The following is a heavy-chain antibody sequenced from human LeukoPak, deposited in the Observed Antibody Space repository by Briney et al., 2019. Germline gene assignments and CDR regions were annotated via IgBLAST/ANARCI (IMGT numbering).Heavy chain of an antibody. CDR2: IWSDGSYK. CDR3: ARGFSLQLFDY. V-gene: IGHV3-33*01. J-gene: IGHJ4*02. D-gene: IGHD5-24*01. CDR1: GFTFSSYG. Sequence: PGRSLRLSCAASGFTFSSYGFHWVRQAPGKGLEWVAVIWSDGSYKYYADSVKGRFTISRDDSKNTLYLQMNSLRAEDTAVYYCARGFSLQLFDYWGQGTLVTVFS.